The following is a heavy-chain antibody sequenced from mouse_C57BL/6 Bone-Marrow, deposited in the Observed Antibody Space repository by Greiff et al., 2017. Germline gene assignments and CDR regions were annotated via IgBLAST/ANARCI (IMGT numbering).Heavy chain of an antibody. CDR1: GYTFTSSW. J-gene: IGHJ3*01. V-gene: IGHV1-50*01. CDR3: ARDHSNYGSWFAY. Sequence: QVQLQQPGAELVKPGASVKLSCKASGYTFTSSWMQWVKQRPGQGLEWIGEIDPSDSYTNYNQKFKGKATLTVDTSSSTAYMQLSSLTSEDSAVYYCARDHSNYGSWFAYWGQGTLVTVSA. D-gene: IGHD2-5*01. CDR2: IDPSDSYT.